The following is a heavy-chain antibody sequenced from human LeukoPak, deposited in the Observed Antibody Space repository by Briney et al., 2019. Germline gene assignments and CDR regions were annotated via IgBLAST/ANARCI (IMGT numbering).Heavy chain of an antibody. J-gene: IGHJ5*02. CDR2: IDPNSGGT. D-gene: IGHD2-2*02. V-gene: IGHV1-2*02. CDR1: GYTFTGYY. Sequence: GASVKVSCKASGYTFTGYYMHWVRQAPGQGLVWMGWIDPNSGGTNYAQKFQGRVTMTRDTSISTAYMELSRLRSDDTAVYYCARDVAERYCSSTSCYTGGWFDPWGQGTLVTVSS. CDR3: ARDVAERYCSSTSCYTGGWFDP.